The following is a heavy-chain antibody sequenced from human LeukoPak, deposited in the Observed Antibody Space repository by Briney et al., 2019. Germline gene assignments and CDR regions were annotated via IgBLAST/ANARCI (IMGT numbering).Heavy chain of an antibody. V-gene: IGHV3-30*18. CDR1: GFAFTTYA. Sequence: GRSLRLSCAASGFAFTTYAMHWVRQAPGRGLEWVAVISYDGSIKYYADSVKGRFTISRDNSKNTLYLLMNSLRAEDTAVYYCANLHDYWGQGTMVTVSS. CDR2: ISYDGSIK. J-gene: IGHJ4*02. CDR3: ANLHDY.